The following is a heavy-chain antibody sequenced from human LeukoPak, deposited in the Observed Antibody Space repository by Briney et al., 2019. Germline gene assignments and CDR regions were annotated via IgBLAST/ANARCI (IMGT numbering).Heavy chain of an antibody. CDR1: GYSISSGYY. D-gene: IGHD4-17*01. CDR3: ARVDYGDYGNIFDY. Sequence: PSETLSLTCAVSGYSISSGYYWGWIRQPPGKGLEWIGYIYYSGSTYYNPSLKSRVTISVDTSKNQFSLKLSSVTAADTAVYYCARVDYGDYGNIFDYWGQGTLVIVSS. V-gene: IGHV4-30-4*08. CDR2: IYYSGST. J-gene: IGHJ4*02.